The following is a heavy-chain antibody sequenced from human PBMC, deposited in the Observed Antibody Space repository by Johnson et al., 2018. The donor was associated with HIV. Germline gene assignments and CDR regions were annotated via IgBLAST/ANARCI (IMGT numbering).Heavy chain of an antibody. CDR1: GFTFRIYL. Sequence: VQLVESGGGLLQPGGSLRLSCAASGFTFRIYLMHWVRQPGKGLVWVSRISSDGLSTTYADSVKGRFTISRDDSKNTAYLQMNDLRPDDTAVYHCTKFVGFCSGGGCYTPGDVWGQGTVVTVSS. J-gene: IGHJ3*01. CDR3: TKFVGFCSGGGCYTPGDV. V-gene: IGHV3-74*02. D-gene: IGHD2-15*01. CDR2: ISSDGLST.